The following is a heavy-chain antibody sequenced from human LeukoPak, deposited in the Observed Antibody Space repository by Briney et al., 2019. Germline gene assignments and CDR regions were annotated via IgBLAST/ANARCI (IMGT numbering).Heavy chain of an antibody. CDR1: GFTVSSNY. V-gene: IGHV3-53*01. J-gene: IGHJ4*02. Sequence: GGSLRLSCAASGFTVSSNYMSWVRQAPGKGLEWVSVIYSGGSTYYADSVKGRFTISRDNSKNTLYVQMNSLRVEDTAVYYCAKDTTLTTSPHVFDYWGQGTLVTVSS. CDR3: AKDTTLTTSPHVFDY. D-gene: IGHD4-17*01. CDR2: IYSGGST.